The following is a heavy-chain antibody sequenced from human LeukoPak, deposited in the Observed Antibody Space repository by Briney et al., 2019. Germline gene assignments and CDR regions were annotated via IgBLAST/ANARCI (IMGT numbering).Heavy chain of an antibody. CDR3: ARGIKLRYFDWLLQPTFGY. CDR1: GGSFSGYY. D-gene: IGHD3-9*01. J-gene: IGHJ4*02. CDR2: INHGGST. Sequence: SETLSLTCAVYGGSFSGYYGSWIRQPPGKGLEWIGEINHGGSTNYNPSLKSRVTISVDTSKNQFSLKLSSVTAADTAVYYCARGIKLRYFDWLLQPTFGYWGQGTLVTVSS. V-gene: IGHV4-34*01.